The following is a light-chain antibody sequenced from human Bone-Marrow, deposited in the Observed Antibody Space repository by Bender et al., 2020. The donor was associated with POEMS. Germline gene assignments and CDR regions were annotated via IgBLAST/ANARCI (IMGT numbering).Light chain of an antibody. V-gene: IGLV1-44*01. J-gene: IGLJ3*02. CDR3: AAWDASLNGWV. Sequence: QSVLPQPPSASGTPGQRVTISCSGLSPNIRSVNWYQQVPGTAPKLLMYNNDQRASGVPDHFSGSKSGTLASLAISGIESQDEADYYCAAWDASLNGWVFGGGTKLTVL. CDR1: SPNIRS. CDR2: NND.